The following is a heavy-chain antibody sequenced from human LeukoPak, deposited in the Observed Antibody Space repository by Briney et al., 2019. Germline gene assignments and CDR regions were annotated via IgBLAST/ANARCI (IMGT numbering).Heavy chain of an antibody. CDR1: GGSISSSSAY. CDR2: ICYSKNT. V-gene: IGHV4-39*01. D-gene: IGHD5-18*01. CDR3: VSPRGFSYGYFDY. J-gene: IGHJ4*02. Sequence: SETLSLTCTVSGGSISSSSAYWGWIRQPPGKGLEWIGSICYSKNTYYNPSLKSRVTISADMSKNQFSLTLGSVSATDTAVYYCVSPRGFSYGYFDYWGQGTLVTVSS.